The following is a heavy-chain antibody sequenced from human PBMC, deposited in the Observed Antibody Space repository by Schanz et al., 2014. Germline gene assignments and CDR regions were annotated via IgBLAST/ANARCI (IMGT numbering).Heavy chain of an antibody. CDR2: VSRSTPDI. V-gene: IGHV3-48*01. D-gene: IGHD1-1*01. Sequence: EVQLVESGGGLVQPGGSLRLSCAASGFTFSSYSMNWVRQAPGKGLEWVSYVSRSTPDIYYADSVKGRFTMSRDNAKNSVFLQMNSLRAEDTAVYYCTRDVRLDRRGNWFDPWGQGTLVTVSS. J-gene: IGHJ5*02. CDR1: GFTFSSYS. CDR3: TRDVRLDRRGNWFDP.